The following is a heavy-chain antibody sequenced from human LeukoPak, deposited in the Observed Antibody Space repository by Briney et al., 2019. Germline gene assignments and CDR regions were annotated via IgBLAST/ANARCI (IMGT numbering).Heavy chain of an antibody. Sequence: SETLSLTCTVSGYSISSGSYYWSWIRQPAGKGLEWIGRIYTSGSTNYNPSLKSRVTISVDTSKNQFSLKLSSVTAADTAVYYCARDAPIRRYCSSTSCSFIWGQGTMVTVSS. CDR2: IYTSGST. D-gene: IGHD2-2*01. V-gene: IGHV4-61*02. CDR1: GYSISSGSYY. J-gene: IGHJ3*02. CDR3: ARDAPIRRYCSSTSCSFI.